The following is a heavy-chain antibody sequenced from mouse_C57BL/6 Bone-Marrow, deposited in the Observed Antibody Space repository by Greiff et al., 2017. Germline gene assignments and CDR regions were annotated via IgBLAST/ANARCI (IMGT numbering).Heavy chain of an antibody. D-gene: IGHD1-1*01. V-gene: IGHV5-6*01. Sequence: EVQLQQSGGDLVKPGGSLKLSCAASGFTFSSYGMSWVRQTPDKRLEWVATISSGGSYTYYPDSVKGRFTISRDNAKNTLYLQMSSLKSEDTAMYYCARHEYYYGSSYCYFDVWGTGTTVTVSS. J-gene: IGHJ1*03. CDR1: GFTFSSYG. CDR3: ARHEYYYGSSYCYFDV. CDR2: ISSGGSYT.